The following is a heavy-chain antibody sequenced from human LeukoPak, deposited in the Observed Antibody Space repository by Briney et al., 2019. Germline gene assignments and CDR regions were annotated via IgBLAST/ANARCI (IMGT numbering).Heavy chain of an antibody. V-gene: IGHV3-7*01. J-gene: IGHJ4*02. Sequence: GGCATLSCAASGFTLSSYWMAWVRQAPGKGLEWVANIKHDGDDLNYVDSVEDRFTISRDNAQNSLYLHMTSLRVEDTAVYYWARELRTFDSWGQGTLVTVSS. CDR2: IKHDGDDL. D-gene: IGHD3-16*01. CDR3: ARELRTFDS. CDR1: GFTLSSYW.